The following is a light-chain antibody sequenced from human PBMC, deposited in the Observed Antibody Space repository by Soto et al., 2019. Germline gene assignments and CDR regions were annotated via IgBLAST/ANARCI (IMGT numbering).Light chain of an antibody. CDR2: YAS. CDR3: QQRSNWPLLT. J-gene: IGKJ4*01. CDR1: HSVSSY. V-gene: IGKV3-11*01. Sequence: EIVLTHSPATLSLSPGERATLSCRASHSVSSYVAWYQQKPGRAPRLLIYYASNRATGIPARFSGSGSGTDFTLTISSLEPEEFAVYYCQQRSNWPLLTFGGGTKVEIK.